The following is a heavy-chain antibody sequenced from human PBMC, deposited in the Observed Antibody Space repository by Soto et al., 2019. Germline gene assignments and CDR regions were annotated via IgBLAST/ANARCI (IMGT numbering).Heavy chain of an antibody. CDR2: ISAYNGNT. V-gene: IGHV1-18*01. CDR1: GYTFTNYP. CDR3: ARDAPPEDY. J-gene: IGHJ4*02. Sequence: GASVKVSCKASGYTFTNYPMHWVRQAPGQGLEWMGWISAYNGNTNYAQKLQGRVTMTTDTSTSTAYMELRGLRSDDTAVYYCARDAPPEDYWGQGTLVTVSS.